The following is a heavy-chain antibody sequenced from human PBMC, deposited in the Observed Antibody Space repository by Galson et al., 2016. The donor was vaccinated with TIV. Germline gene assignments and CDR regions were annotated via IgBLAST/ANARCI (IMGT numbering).Heavy chain of an antibody. CDR2: ISMTAYHI. J-gene: IGHJ4*02. D-gene: IGHD7-27*01. Sequence: SLRLSCATSGFTFRSYSMNWVRQAPGKGLEWVSLISMTAYHIYYADSVKGRFTISRDNAKNALYLYMSSLRDEDTAVYYCARDSGKWGFDWGQGTMVTVSS. CDR3: ARDSGKWGFD. V-gene: IGHV3-21*06. CDR1: GFTFRSYS.